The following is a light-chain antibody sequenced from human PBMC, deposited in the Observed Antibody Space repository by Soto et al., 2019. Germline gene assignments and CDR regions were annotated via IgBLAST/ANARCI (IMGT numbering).Light chain of an antibody. V-gene: IGKV1-5*01. CDR1: RTISSW. J-gene: IGKJ2*01. CDR2: DGS. Sequence: DIQMTQSPSTLSASVGDRVTITCRASRTISSWLAWYQQRPGKAPKLLIYDGSNLETGVPSRFSGSRSDTEFTLTISSLQPDDAATYYCQQYNGFSTFAQGTYVDIK. CDR3: QQYNGFST.